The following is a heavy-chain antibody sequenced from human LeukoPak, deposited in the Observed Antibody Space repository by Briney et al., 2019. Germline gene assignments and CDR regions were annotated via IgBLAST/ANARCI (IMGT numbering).Heavy chain of an antibody. V-gene: IGHV3-7*01. Sequence: GGSLRLSCAASGFTFSSYGMHWVRQAPGKGLEWVANIKQDGSEKYYVDSVKGRFTISRDNAKNSLYLQMNSLRAEDTAVYYCARARNYYDSSGYEGGYYFDYWGQGTLVTVSS. CDR1: GFTFSSYG. CDR2: IKQDGSEK. D-gene: IGHD3-22*01. CDR3: ARARNYYDSSGYEGGYYFDY. J-gene: IGHJ4*02.